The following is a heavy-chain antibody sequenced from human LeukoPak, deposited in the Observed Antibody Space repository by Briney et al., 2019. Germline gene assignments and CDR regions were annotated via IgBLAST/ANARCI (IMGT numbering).Heavy chain of an antibody. V-gene: IGHV1-58*01. CDR1: GFTFTSSA. CDR3: AAESSRYYGSGSYYRYYCYGMDV. CDR2: IVVGSGNT. D-gene: IGHD3-10*01. Sequence: TSVKVSCKASGFTFTSSAVQWVRQARGQRLEWIGWIVVGSGNTNYAQKFQERVTITRDMSTSTAYMELSSLRSEDTAVYYCAAESSRYYGSGSYYRYYCYGMDVWGKGTTVTVSS. J-gene: IGHJ6*04.